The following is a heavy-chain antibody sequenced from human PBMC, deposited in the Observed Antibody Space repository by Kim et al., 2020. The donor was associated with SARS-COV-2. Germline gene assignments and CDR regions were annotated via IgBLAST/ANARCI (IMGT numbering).Heavy chain of an antibody. V-gene: IGHV3-23*01. CDR3: AKDRFIAAAGLGWFDP. J-gene: IGHJ5*02. CDR2: ISGSGGST. Sequence: GGSLRLSCAASGFTFSSYAMSWVRQAPGKGLEWVSAISGSGGSTYYADSVKGRFTISRDNSKNTLYLQMNSLRAEDTAVYYCAKDRFIAAAGLGWFDPWGQGTLVTVSS. D-gene: IGHD6-13*01. CDR1: GFTFSSYA.